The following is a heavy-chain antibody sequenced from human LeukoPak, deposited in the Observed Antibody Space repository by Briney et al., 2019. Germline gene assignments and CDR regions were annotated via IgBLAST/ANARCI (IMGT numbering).Heavy chain of an antibody. J-gene: IGHJ3*02. CDR3: SNPVVSAPAGAVHAFDI. CDR2: ISSSSSYI. CDR1: GFTFSSYN. D-gene: IGHD2-21*01. V-gene: IGHV3-21*04. Sequence: PGGSLRLSCAASGFTFSSYNMNWVRQAPGKGLEWVSSISSSSSYIYYADSVKGRFTISRDNAKNSLYLQMNSLRAEDTAVYYCSNPVVSAPAGAVHAFDIWGQGTLVTVSS.